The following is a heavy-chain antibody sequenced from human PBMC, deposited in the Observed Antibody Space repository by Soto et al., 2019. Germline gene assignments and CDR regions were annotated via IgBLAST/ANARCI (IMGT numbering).Heavy chain of an antibody. J-gene: IGHJ6*03. CDR1: GGSISSSGHF. Sequence: QLQLQESGPGLVKPSETLSLTCTVSGGSISSSGHFWGWIRQPPGKGLEWIGTIFYTGCTYYNSSFKSRVTISVDTSKNQFSLKLSSVTAADTAVYYCARIVSTTPYFHHYMDVWGKGTTGTVSS. CDR3: ARIVSTTPYFHHYMDV. V-gene: IGHV4-39*01. CDR2: IFYTGCT. D-gene: IGHD5-12*01.